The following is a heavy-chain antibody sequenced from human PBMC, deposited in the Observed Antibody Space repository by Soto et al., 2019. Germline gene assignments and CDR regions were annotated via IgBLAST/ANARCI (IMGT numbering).Heavy chain of an antibody. D-gene: IGHD1-1*01. Sequence: QVHLVQSGAEVKKPGASVKVSCQASGYAFTTYGITWVRQAPGQGLEWMGWISAPNGNTNFAQKLQGRVTVTRDTSTSTAYMELRRLRSDDTAVYYWARGRYGDYWGQGALVTVSS. V-gene: IGHV1-18*01. CDR1: GYAFTTYG. J-gene: IGHJ4*02. CDR2: ISAPNGNT. CDR3: ARGRYGDY.